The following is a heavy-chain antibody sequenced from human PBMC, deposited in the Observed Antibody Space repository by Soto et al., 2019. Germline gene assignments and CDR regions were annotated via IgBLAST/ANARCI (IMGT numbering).Heavy chain of an antibody. J-gene: IGHJ6*03. Sequence: TLSLTCTVSGGSISSYYWSWIRQPPGKGLEWIGYIYYSGSTNYNPSLKSRVTISVDTSKNQFSLKLSSVTAADTAVYYCASSLYDFWSGYSRDYYYYMDVWGKGTTVTVSS. CDR3: ASSLYDFWSGYSRDYYYYMDV. CDR1: GGSISSYY. D-gene: IGHD3-3*01. CDR2: IYYSGST. V-gene: IGHV4-59*01.